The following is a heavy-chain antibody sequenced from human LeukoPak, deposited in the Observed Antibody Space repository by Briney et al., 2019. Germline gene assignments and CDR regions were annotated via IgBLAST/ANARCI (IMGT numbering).Heavy chain of an antibody. J-gene: IGHJ4*02. V-gene: IGHV5-51*01. CDR1: GYSFTNNW. Sequence: GESLKISCKASGYSFTNNWIGWVRQMPGKGLEWMAIIYPGDSDTKYNPSFRGQVTISADKSISTAYLQWSSLKASDTAMYYCARLGPQFNFWSGDLIIHGGYYFDYWGQGILVTVSS. CDR3: ARLGPQFNFWSGDLIIHGGYYFDY. D-gene: IGHD3-3*01. CDR2: IYPGDSDT.